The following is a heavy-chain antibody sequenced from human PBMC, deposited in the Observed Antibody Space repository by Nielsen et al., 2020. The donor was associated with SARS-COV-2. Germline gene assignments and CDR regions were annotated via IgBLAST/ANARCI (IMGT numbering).Heavy chain of an antibody. V-gene: IGHV7-4-1*02. D-gene: IGHD6-19*01. CDR2: INSNTGDP. J-gene: IGHJ6*02. CDR3: ARNVGGTYYYYGMDV. CDR1: GYIITNYW. Sequence: ASVKVSCKASGYIITNYWIHWVRQAPGQGLEWMGRINSNTGDPTHAQGFTGRFVFSLDTSVSTAYLQISSLKADDTAVYYCARNVGGTYYYYGMDVWGQGTTVTVSS.